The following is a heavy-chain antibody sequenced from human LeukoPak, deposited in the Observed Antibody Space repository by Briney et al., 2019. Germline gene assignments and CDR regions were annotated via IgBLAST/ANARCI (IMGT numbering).Heavy chain of an antibody. D-gene: IGHD3-16*02. CDR3: ARAMITFAGVIANRFDF. J-gene: IGHJ4*02. CDR1: GFSFSDYY. V-gene: IGHV3-48*03. CDR2: ISSTGMTT. Sequence: GGSLRLSCAASGFSFSDYYINWVRQAPGKGPEWGSYISSTGMTTDYRESLRGGFTISRDNAKNLLYLQMDSLRAQDTAVYYCARAMITFAGVIANRFDFWGQGTLVTVSS.